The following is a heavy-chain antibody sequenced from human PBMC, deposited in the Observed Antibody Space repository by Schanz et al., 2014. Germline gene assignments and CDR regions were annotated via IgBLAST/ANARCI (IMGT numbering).Heavy chain of an antibody. CDR3: ARSAGRDFWSGYYTRFDY. Sequence: QVQLVQSGAEVKKPGASVKVSCKASGYTFTSYGISWVRQAPGQGLEWMGWISAYNGNTKYPQKLQGRVTMTADTSTNTAYMELSSLRSDDTAVYYCARSAGRDFWSGYYTRFDYWGQGTLVTVSS. J-gene: IGHJ4*02. D-gene: IGHD3-3*01. CDR1: GYTFTSYG. CDR2: ISAYNGNT. V-gene: IGHV1-18*01.